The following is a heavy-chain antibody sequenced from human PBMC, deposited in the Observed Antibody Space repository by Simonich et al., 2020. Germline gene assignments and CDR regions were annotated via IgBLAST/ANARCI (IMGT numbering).Heavy chain of an antibody. CDR2: ISGSGGST. J-gene: IGHJ3*02. CDR1: GFTFSSYA. CDR3: AKDLGERITMIVVVIDAFDI. V-gene: IGHV3-23*01. Sequence: GGGLVQPGGSLRLSCAASGFTFSSYAMSWVRQAPGKGLEWVAAISGSGGSTYYADSMKGRFTISRDNSKNTLYLQRNSLRAEDTAVYYWAKDLGERITMIVVVIDAFDIWGQGTMVTVSS. D-gene: IGHD3-22*01.